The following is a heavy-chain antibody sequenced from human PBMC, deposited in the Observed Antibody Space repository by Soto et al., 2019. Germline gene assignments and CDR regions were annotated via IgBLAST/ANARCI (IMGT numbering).Heavy chain of an antibody. D-gene: IGHD3-22*01. V-gene: IGHV3-21*01. J-gene: IGHJ6*02. CDR1: GFTFSSYS. Sequence: GGSLRLSCAASGFTFSSYSMNWVRQAPGKGLEWVSSISSSSSYIYYADLVEGRFTISRDNAKNSQYLQMNSLRAEDTAVYYCARPYYYDSSGYYPTSWGYYYYGMDVWGQGTTVTVSS. CDR3: ARPYYYDSSGYYPTSWGYYYYGMDV. CDR2: ISSSSSYI.